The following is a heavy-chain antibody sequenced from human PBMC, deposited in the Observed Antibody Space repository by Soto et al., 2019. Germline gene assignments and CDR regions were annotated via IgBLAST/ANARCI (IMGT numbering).Heavy chain of an antibody. J-gene: IGHJ4*02. CDR3: AKDRDYGDPFPFAG. D-gene: IGHD4-17*01. CDR1: GFTFDNYG. Sequence: EVQLLEAGGGFVQPGGSLRLSFAASGFTFDNYGMSWVRQAPGKGLEWVTAIIGNGDMTYYAHSVKGRFTISRDNSKNTLYLQLNNLRAEDMAIYYCAKDRDYGDPFPFAGWGQGTLVTVSS. CDR2: IIGNGDMT. V-gene: IGHV3-23*01.